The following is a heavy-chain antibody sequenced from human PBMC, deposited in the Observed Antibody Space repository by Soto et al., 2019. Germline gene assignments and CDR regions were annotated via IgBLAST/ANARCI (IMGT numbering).Heavy chain of an antibody. CDR1: GGSISSGGYY. V-gene: IGHV4-31*03. D-gene: IGHD5-18*01. CDR2: IYYSGST. Sequence: PSETLSLTCTVSGGSISSGGYYWSWIRQHPGKGLEWIGYIYYSGSTYYNPSLKSRVTISVDTSKNQFSLKLSSVTAADTAVYYCARDRGYSYGKIDYWGQGTLVTVSS. J-gene: IGHJ4*02. CDR3: ARDRGYSYGKIDY.